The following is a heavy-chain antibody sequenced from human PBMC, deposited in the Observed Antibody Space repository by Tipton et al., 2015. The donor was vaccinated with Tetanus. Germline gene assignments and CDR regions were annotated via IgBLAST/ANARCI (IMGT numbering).Heavy chain of an antibody. CDR1: GGSISSYY. Sequence: TLSLTCTVSGGSISSYYWSWIRQPPGKGLEWIGYIYYTGSTNYNPSLKSGVTISLDTSKNQFSLKLTSVSAADTAVYYCARLTGHSMDVVDYYYFGMDVGGQGTKVTVSS. CDR3: ARLTGHSMDVVDYYYFGMDV. J-gene: IGHJ6*02. CDR2: IYYTGST. V-gene: IGHV4-59*01. D-gene: IGHD2-21*01.